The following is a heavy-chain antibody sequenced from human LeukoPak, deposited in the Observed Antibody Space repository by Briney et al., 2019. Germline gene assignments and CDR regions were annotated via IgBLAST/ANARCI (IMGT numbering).Heavy chain of an antibody. CDR2: IDPNSGDT. V-gene: IGHV1-2*06. CDR3: GRGIQSFDP. CDR1: GYTFTAYC. Sequence: ASVKVSCKASGYTFTAYCIHWVRQAPGQGLEWMGRIDPNSGDTKYAQKFQDRVTMTRDTSMNTAYMEISRLRYDDTAVYYCGRGIQSFDPWGQGTLVTVSS. J-gene: IGHJ5*02.